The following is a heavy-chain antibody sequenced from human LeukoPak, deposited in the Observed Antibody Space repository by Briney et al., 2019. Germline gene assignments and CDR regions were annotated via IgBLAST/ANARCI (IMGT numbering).Heavy chain of an antibody. Sequence: PSETLSLTCTVSGYSITSGYDWGWIRQPPGKGLEWVGEIYLRGNTNYNPSLESRVTISVDESKTQLSLRLESVTAADTAVYYCARGTITTVTDSWGPGTLVTVSS. V-gene: IGHV4-38-2*02. CDR3: ARGTITTVTDS. J-gene: IGHJ4*02. CDR2: IYLRGNT. D-gene: IGHD4-17*01. CDR1: GYSITSGYD.